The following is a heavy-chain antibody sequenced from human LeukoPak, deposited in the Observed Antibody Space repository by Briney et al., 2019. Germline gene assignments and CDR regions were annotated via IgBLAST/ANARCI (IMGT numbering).Heavy chain of an antibody. D-gene: IGHD6-13*01. J-gene: IGHJ4*02. Sequence: GASVKVSCKASGYTFTSYYMHWVRQAPGQGLEWMGIINPSGGSTSYAQKFQGRVTMTRDTSTSTVYMELSSLRSEDTAVYYCASSIRDSSSWYGGDSSGRGDYWGQGSLVTVSS. CDR3: ASSIRDSSSWYGGDSSGRGDY. V-gene: IGHV1-46*01. CDR2: INPSGGST. CDR1: GYTFTSYY.